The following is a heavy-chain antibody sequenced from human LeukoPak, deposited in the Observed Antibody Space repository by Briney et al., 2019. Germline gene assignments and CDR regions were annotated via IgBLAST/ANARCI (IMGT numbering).Heavy chain of an antibody. CDR1: GGSISSSNYY. CDR2: IYYGGTT. CDR3: TRRPVVGAALRTYYFDY. Sequence: SETLSLTCTVSGGSISSSNYYWGWVRQPPGRGLEWIGSIYYGGTTYYNPSLKGRITISVDTSRHQFSLKLSSVTAADTAVYYCTRRPVVGAALRTYYFDYWGQGALVTVSS. J-gene: IGHJ4*02. V-gene: IGHV4-39*01. D-gene: IGHD1-26*01.